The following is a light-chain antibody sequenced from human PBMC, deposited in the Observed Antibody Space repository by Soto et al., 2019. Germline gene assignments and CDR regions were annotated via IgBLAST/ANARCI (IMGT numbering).Light chain of an antibody. V-gene: IGKV3-20*01. CDR1: QSLSKNY. Sequence: EIVLTQSPGTLSLSPGERATLSCRASQSLSKNYLAWYQHKPGQAPRLLIHDASNRATGIPDRFSGSGSGTDFTLTISSLEPEDSAVYCCQQCVTAPLTFGPGTKVEI. CDR2: DAS. J-gene: IGKJ1*01. CDR3: QQCVTAPLT.